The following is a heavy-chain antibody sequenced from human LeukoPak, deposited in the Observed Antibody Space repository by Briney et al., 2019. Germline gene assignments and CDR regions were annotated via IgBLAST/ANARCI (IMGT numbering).Heavy chain of an antibody. CDR1: GYTFTSYA. CDR2: INTNTGNP. CDR3: ARDLAYGSGSYYNFDY. J-gene: IGHJ4*02. Sequence: ASVTVSCKASGYTFTSYATNWVRQAPGQGLEWMGWINTNTGNPTYAQGFTGRFVFSLDTSVSTAYLQISSLKAEDTAVYYCARDLAYGSGSYYNFDYWGQGTLVTVSS. D-gene: IGHD3-10*01. V-gene: IGHV7-4-1*02.